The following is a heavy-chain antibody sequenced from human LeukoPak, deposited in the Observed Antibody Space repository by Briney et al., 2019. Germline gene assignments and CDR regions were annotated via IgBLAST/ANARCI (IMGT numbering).Heavy chain of an antibody. CDR3: GRGYGDYVDY. D-gene: IGHD4-17*01. Sequence: ASVKVSCKASGYTFTGYYIHWVRQAPGQGLEWMGWIHPNSGGTNYAQKFQGRVTMTRDTSISTAYMELSSLRSDDTAVYYCGRGYGDYVDYWGQGTLVTVSS. J-gene: IGHJ4*02. CDR2: IHPNSGGT. CDR1: GYTFTGYY. V-gene: IGHV1-2*02.